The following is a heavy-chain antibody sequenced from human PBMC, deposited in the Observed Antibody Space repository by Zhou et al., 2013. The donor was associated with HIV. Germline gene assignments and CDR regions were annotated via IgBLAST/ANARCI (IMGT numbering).Heavy chain of an antibody. CDR2: IIPIFGTA. D-gene: IGHD5-12*01. CDR3: ARLTEISGYDYLGAFDI. Sequence: QVQLVQSGAEVKKPGSSVKVSCKASGGTFSSYAISWVRQAPGQGLEWMGRIIPIFGTANYAQKFQGRVTITADESTSTAYMELSSLRSEDTAVYYCARLTEISGYDYLGAFDIWGQGTMVTVSS. V-gene: IGHV1-69*13. CDR1: GGTFSSYA. J-gene: IGHJ3*02.